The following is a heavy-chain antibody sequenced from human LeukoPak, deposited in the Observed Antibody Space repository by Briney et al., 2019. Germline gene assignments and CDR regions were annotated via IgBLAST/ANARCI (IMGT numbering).Heavy chain of an antibody. J-gene: IGHJ4*02. Sequence: PGGSLRHSCAASGFTFSSYEMNWVRQAPGKGLEWVSYISSSGSTIYYADSVKGRFTISRDNAKNSLYLQMNSLRAEDTAVYYCARVATMDDYVWGSPPGYWGQGTLVTVSS. V-gene: IGHV3-48*03. D-gene: IGHD3-16*01. CDR2: ISSSGSTI. CDR3: ARVATMDDYVWGSPPGY. CDR1: GFTFSSYE.